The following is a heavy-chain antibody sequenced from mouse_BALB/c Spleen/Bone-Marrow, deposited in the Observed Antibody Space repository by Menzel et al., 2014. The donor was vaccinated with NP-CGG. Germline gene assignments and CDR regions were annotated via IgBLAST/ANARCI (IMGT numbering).Heavy chain of an antibody. CDR3: ARSGIGYYYGSNSYAMDY. V-gene: IGHV5-17*02. CDR1: GFTFSSFG. Sequence: VQLQQPGGGLVQPGGSRKLSCAASGFTFSSFGMHWVRQAPEKGLEWVAYISSGSSTIYYADTVKGRFTISRGNPKNTLFLQMTSLRSEDTAMYYCARSGIGYYYGSNSYAMDYWGQGTSVTVSS. CDR2: ISSGSSTI. J-gene: IGHJ4*01. D-gene: IGHD1-1*01.